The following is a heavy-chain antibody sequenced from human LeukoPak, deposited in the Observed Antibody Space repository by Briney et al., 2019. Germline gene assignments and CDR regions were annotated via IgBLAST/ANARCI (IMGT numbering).Heavy chain of an antibody. CDR2: INHSGST. V-gene: IGHV4-34*01. D-gene: IGHD3-3*01. Sequence: SETLSLTCAVYDGSFSGYYWSWIRQPPGKGLEWIGEINHSGSTNYNPSLESRVTISVDTSKNQFSLKLSSVTAADTSVYYCARGSRISLFGVTHMRGSFDIWGQGTMVTVSS. CDR3: ARGSRISLFGVTHMRGSFDI. J-gene: IGHJ3*02. CDR1: DGSFSGYY.